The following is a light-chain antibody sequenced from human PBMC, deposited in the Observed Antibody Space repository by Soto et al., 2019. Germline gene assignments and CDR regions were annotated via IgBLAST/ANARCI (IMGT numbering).Light chain of an antibody. J-gene: IGKJ1*01. CDR2: GAS. Sequence: EIVMTQSPATLSVSPGERATLSCRASQSVSSNLAWYQQKPGQAPRLLISGASTRATGVPARFSGSGSETEFTLTISSLQSEDFALYYCQQYNNWWTFGKGTKVEIK. V-gene: IGKV3-15*01. CDR1: QSVSSN. CDR3: QQYNNWWT.